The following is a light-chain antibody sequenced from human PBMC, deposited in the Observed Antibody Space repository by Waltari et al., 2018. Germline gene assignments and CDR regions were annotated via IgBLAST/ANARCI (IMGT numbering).Light chain of an antibody. CDR1: QTIRTTY. CDR3: QQYDISPLT. J-gene: IGKJ4*01. Sequence: DIVLTQSPGTLSLSPGEGATLSCRTSQTIRTTYLAWYQQKPGQAPTLLIYGTFSRATGIPDRFTGSGSGTDFSLTISSLEAEDFATYYCQQYDISPLTFGGGTKVEIK. V-gene: IGKV3-20*01. CDR2: GTF.